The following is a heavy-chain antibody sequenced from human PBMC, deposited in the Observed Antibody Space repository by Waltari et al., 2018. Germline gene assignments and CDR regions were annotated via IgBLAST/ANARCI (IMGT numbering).Heavy chain of an antibody. CDR2: ITSSSSYI. CDR1: GFTFSSYS. V-gene: IGHV3-21*01. D-gene: IGHD3-10*01. J-gene: IGHJ4*02. CDR3: ARDPLHYYGSGSLYYFDY. Sequence: EVQLVESGGGLVKPGGSLRLSCAASGFTFSSYSMNWVRQAPGKGLEWVSCITSSSSYIYYTDSVKGRFTISRDNAKNSLYLQMNSLRAEDTAVYNCARDPLHYYGSGSLYYFDYWGQGTLVTVSS.